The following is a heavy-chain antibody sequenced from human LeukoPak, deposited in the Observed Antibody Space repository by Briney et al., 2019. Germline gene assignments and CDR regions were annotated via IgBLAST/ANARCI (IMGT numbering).Heavy chain of an antibody. Sequence: GGSLRLSCAASGFTFSAYHINWVRQAPGKGLEWVSYISTTGTTIHYADSVKGRFAISRDNAKSSLYLQMNSLRDEDTAVYYCARVWQDYSGVDYWGQGTLVTVSS. CDR2: ISTTGTTI. CDR3: ARVWQDYSGVDY. V-gene: IGHV3-48*02. J-gene: IGHJ4*02. D-gene: IGHD2-21*01. CDR1: GFTFSAYH.